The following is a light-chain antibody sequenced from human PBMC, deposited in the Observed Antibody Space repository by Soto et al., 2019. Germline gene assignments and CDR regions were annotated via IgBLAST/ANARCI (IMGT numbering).Light chain of an antibody. V-gene: IGKV3-20*01. CDR3: QQYGSSFGGT. CDR1: QSVSSSY. J-gene: IGKJ1*01. Sequence: EIVLTQSPGTLSVSPGEGGTLSCRASQSVSSSYLAWYQQKPGQAPRLLMYGTSNRATGIPDRFTGSGSGTDFTLTISRLEPEDFAVYYCQQYGSSFGGTFGQGTKVDIK. CDR2: GTS.